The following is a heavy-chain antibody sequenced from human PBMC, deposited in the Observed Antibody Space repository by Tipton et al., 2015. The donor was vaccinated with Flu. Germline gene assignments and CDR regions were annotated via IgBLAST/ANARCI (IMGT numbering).Heavy chain of an antibody. V-gene: IGHV3-7*03. CDR1: GFTFSDYW. CDR3: ARAIAAAGSI. CDR2: INQDGSQI. D-gene: IGHD6-13*01. J-gene: IGHJ3*02. Sequence: SLRLSCAASGFTFSDYWMHWVRQAPGQGLEWVANINQDGSQIYYLDSVKGRFTISRDNAKNSLYLQMNSLRAEDTAVYYCARAIAAAGSIWGQGTMVTVSS.